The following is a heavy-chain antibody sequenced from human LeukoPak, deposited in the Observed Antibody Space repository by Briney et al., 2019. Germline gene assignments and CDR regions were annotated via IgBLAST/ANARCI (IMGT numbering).Heavy chain of an antibody. J-gene: IGHJ4*02. V-gene: IGHV3-21*01. CDR3: ARHSDYDILTGPNDY. D-gene: IGHD3-9*01. Sequence: GGSLRLSCAASGFTFSSYGMSWVRQAPGKGLEWVSSISSSSSYIYYADSVKGRFTISRDNGKNSLYLQMNSLGAEDTAVYYCARHSDYDILTGPNDYWGQGTLVTVSS. CDR2: ISSSSSYI. CDR1: GFTFSSYG.